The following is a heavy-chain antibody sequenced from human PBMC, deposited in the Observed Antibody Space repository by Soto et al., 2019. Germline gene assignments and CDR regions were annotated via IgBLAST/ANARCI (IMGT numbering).Heavy chain of an antibody. D-gene: IGHD3-22*01. J-gene: IGHJ4*02. CDR2: ISGSGGST. Sequence: GGSLRLSCAASGFTFSSYAMSWVRQAPGKGLERVSAISGSGGSTYYADSVKGRFTISRDNSKNTFYLQMNSLRAEDAAVYYCAKGVITMIVVVPRGPFDYWGQGTLVTVSS. V-gene: IGHV3-23*01. CDR1: GFTFSSYA. CDR3: AKGVITMIVVVPRGPFDY.